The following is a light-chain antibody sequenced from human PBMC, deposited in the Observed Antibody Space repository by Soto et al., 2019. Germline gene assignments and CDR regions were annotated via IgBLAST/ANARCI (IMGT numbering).Light chain of an antibody. J-gene: IGKJ1*01. CDR2: GAS. V-gene: IGKV1-5*03. CDR3: QQYNSYSWT. Sequence: DIQLTQSPSFLSASVGDRVTITCRASESISTWLAWYQQKPGKAPKLLIYGASSLESGVPSRFSGSGSGTEFTLTISSLQPDDFATYYCQQYNSYSWTFGQGTKV. CDR1: ESISTW.